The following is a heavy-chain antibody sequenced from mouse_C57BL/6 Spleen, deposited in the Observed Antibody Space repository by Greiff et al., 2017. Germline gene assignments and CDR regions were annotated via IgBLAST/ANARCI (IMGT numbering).Heavy chain of an antibody. V-gene: IGHV1-66*01. CDR2: IYPGSGNT. CDR3: ARETSITTVVYFDY. Sequence: VQLQQSGPELVKPGASVKISCKASGYSFTSYYIHWVKQRPGQGLEWIGWIYPGSGNTKYNEKFKGKATLTADTSSSTAYMQLSSLTSEDSAVYYCARETSITTVVYFDYWGQGTTLTVAS. CDR1: GYSFTSYY. D-gene: IGHD1-1*01. J-gene: IGHJ2*01.